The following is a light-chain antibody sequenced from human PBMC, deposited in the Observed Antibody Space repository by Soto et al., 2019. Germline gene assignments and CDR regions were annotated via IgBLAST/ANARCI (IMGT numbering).Light chain of an antibody. V-gene: IGLV2-8*01. CDR2: EVT. Sequence: QYALTQPPSASGSPGQSVTISWTGTSSDVGGYNYVSWYQQYPGRAPKLMIYEVTKRPSGVPDRFSGSKSGNTASLTVSGLQAEDEADYYCSSYAASNNFYFVFGGGTKLTVL. CDR3: SSYAASNNFYFV. J-gene: IGLJ3*02. CDR1: SSDVGGYNY.